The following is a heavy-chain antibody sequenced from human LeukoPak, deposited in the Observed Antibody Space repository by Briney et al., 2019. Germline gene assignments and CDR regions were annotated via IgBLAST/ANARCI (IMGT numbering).Heavy chain of an antibody. D-gene: IGHD1-26*01. Sequence: GGSLRLSCAASGFTFSSYSMNWVRQAPGKGLEWASSISSSSSYIYYADSVKGRFTISRDNAKNSLYLQMNGLRAEDTAVYYCARGLVGATDYWGQGTLVTVSS. CDR2: ISSSSSYI. V-gene: IGHV3-21*01. CDR1: GFTFSSYS. CDR3: ARGLVGATDY. J-gene: IGHJ4*02.